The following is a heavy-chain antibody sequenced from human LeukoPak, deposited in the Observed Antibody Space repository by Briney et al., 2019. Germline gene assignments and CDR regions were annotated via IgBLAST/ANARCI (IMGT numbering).Heavy chain of an antibody. CDR3: ERGGSSYRFGEEPYYFDY. J-gene: IGHJ4*02. V-gene: IGHV1-2*06. Sequence: ASVKVSCKASGYTFTGYYMHWVRQAPGQGLEWMGRINPNSGGTNYAQKLQGRVTMTRYTSISTAYMELSRLRSDDTAVYYCERGGSSYRFGEEPYYFDYWGQGTLVTVSS. CDR1: GYTFTGYY. CDR2: INPNSGGT. D-gene: IGHD3-10*01.